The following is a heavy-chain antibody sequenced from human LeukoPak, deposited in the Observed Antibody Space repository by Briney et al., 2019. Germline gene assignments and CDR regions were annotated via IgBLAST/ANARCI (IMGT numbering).Heavy chain of an antibody. CDR2: IIPIFGTA. Sequence: SVKVSCKASGGTFSSYAISWVRQAPGQGLEWMGGIIPIFGTANYAQKFQGRVTITADKSTSTAYMELSSLRSEDTAVYYCARDSGRTAMVFGYWGQGTLVTVSS. CDR1: GGTFSSYA. D-gene: IGHD5-18*01. J-gene: IGHJ4*02. V-gene: IGHV1-69*06. CDR3: ARDSGRTAMVFGY.